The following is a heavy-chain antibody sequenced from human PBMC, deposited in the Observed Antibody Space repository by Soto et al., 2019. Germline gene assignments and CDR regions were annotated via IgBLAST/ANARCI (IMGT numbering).Heavy chain of an antibody. V-gene: IGHV3-23*01. CDR3: AKKVNSGPGSQYFDY. Sequence: GGSLRLSCAASGFTFSSYSMSWVRQAPGKGLEWVSGFRSSGDDGTTYYADSVKGRFTVSRDNSKNTLFLQMDNLRAEDTAIYYCAKKVNSGPGSQYFDYWGQGTLVTVSS. D-gene: IGHD3-10*01. J-gene: IGHJ4*02. CDR2: FRSSGDDGTT. CDR1: GFTFSSYS.